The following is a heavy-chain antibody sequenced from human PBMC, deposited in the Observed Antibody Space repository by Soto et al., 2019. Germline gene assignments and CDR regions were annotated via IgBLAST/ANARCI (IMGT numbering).Heavy chain of an antibody. CDR3: ARDGRSSYSSAWYYFDY. CDR1: GYTFTSYY. V-gene: IGHV1-46*01. CDR2: INPSGGST. J-gene: IGHJ4*02. Sequence: QVQLVQSGAEVKKPGASVKVSCKASGYTFTSYYMHWVRQAPGQGLEWMGIINPSGGSTSYAQKFQGRCTMTMDTATRTVYMELSSLRAEDTAVYYCARDGRSSYSSAWYYFDYWGQGTLVTVSS. D-gene: IGHD6-19*01.